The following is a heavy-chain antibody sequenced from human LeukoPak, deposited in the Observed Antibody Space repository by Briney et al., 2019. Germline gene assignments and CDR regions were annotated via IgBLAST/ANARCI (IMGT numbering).Heavy chain of an antibody. CDR2: IYPGDSDT. Sequence: GESLKISCKSSGYSFTSYWIGLVRQMPGKGLEWMGIIYPGDSDTRYSPSFQGPVTISADKSTSTAYLQWSSLKASDTAMYYCARQTSSIAARDYWGQGTLVTVSS. CDR3: ARQTSSIAARDY. J-gene: IGHJ4*02. V-gene: IGHV5-51*01. D-gene: IGHD6-6*01. CDR1: GYSFTSYW.